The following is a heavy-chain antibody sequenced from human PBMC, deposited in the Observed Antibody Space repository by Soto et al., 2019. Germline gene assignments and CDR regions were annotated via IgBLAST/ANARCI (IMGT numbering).Heavy chain of an antibody. CDR3: ARASPYYYGSGSYLDY. CDR1: VYTLTSYA. J-gene: IGHJ4*02. Sequence: ASVTVSCTASVYTLTSYAIHCVRQAPGQRLEWMGWINAGNGNTKYSQKFQGRVTITRDTSASTAYMELSSLRSEDTAVYYCARASPYYYGSGSYLDYWGQGTLVTVSS. CDR2: INAGNGNT. D-gene: IGHD3-10*01. V-gene: IGHV1-3*01.